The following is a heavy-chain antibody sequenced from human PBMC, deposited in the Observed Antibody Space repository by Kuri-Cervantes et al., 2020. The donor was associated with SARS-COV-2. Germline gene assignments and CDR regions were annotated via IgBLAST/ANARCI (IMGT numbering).Heavy chain of an antibody. J-gene: IGHJ5*02. Sequence: SCAISGDSVSSKIAAWNWIRQSPSRGLEWLGRTYYRSKWYDDYAVSVKSRISINPGTSKNQFSLHLNSVTPEDTAVYYCARGTNWPPDGWFDPWGQGTLVTVSS. CDR1: GDSVSSKIAA. CDR3: ARGTNWPPDGWFDP. D-gene: IGHD7-27*01. CDR2: TYYRSKWYD. V-gene: IGHV6-1*01.